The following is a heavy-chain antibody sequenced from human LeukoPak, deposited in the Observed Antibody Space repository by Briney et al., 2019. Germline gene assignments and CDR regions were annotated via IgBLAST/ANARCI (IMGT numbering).Heavy chain of an antibody. CDR3: ATRGIAAAARLVDY. J-gene: IGHJ4*02. CDR2: IKQDGSEK. V-gene: IGHV3-7*01. D-gene: IGHD6-13*01. CDR1: GFTFSKSW. Sequence: GGSLRLSCAASGFTFSKSWMSWARQAPGKGLECVANIKQDGSEKYYVDSVKGRFTISRDNAKNSLYLQMNSLRAEDTAVYYCATRGIAAAARLVDYWGQGTLVTVSS.